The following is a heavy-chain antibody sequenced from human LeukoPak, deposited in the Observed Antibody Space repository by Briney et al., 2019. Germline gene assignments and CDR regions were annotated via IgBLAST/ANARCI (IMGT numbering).Heavy chain of an antibody. J-gene: IGHJ4*02. D-gene: IGHD2-15*01. Sequence: GSLRLSCAASGFTFSSYAMSWVRQAPGKGLEWVSAISGSGGSTYYADSVKGRFTISRDNSKNTLYLQMNSLRAEDTAAYYCAKAQYCSGGSCYQFDYWGQGTLVTVSS. CDR2: ISGSGGST. CDR3: AKAQYCSGGSCYQFDY. V-gene: IGHV3-23*01. CDR1: GFTFSSYA.